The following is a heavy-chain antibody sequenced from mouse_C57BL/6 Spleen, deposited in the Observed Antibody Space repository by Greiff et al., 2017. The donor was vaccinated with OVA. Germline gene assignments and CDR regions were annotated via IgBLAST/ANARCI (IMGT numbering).Heavy chain of an antibody. J-gene: IGHJ3*01. CDR1: GYTFTDHT. CDR2: IYPRDGST. Sequence: VQLQQSDAELVKPGASVKISCKVSGYTFTDHTIHWMKQRPEQGLEWIGYIYPRDGSTKYNEKFKGKATLTADKSSSTAYMQLNSLTSEDSAVYCWSRGETSCYGSSLAWCAYWGQGTLVTVSA. D-gene: IGHD1-1*01. CDR3: SRGETSCYGSSLAWCAY. V-gene: IGHV1-78*01.